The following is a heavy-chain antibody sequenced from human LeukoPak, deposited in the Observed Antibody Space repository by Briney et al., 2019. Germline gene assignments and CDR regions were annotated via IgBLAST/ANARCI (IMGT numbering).Heavy chain of an antibody. V-gene: IGHV3-30-3*01. CDR3: AREGNVLMVYSSGYFDY. Sequence: PGGSLRLSCAASGFTFSSYAMHWVRQAPGKGLEWAAVISYDGSNKYYADSVKGRFTISRDNSKNTLYLQMNSLRAEDTAVYYCAREGNVLMVYSSGYFDYWGQGTLVTVSS. CDR2: ISYDGSNK. J-gene: IGHJ4*02. D-gene: IGHD2-8*01. CDR1: GFTFSSYA.